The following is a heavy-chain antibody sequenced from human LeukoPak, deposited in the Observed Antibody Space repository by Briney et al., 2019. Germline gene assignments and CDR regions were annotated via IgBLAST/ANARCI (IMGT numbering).Heavy chain of an antibody. D-gene: IGHD3-22*01. CDR3: ASNPYYYDSSGYVDY. CDR2: IYHSGST. Sequence: SETLSLTCTVSGGSISSGGYYWSWIRQPPGKGLEWIGYIYHSGSTYYNPSLKSRVTISVGRSKNQFSLKLSSVTAADTAVYYCASNPYYYDSSGYVDYWGQGALVTVSS. J-gene: IGHJ4*02. CDR1: GGSISSGGYY. V-gene: IGHV4-30-2*01.